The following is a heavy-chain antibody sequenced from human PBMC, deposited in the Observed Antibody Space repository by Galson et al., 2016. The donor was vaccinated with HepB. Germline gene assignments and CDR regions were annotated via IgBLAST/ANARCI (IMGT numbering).Heavy chain of an antibody. CDR1: GGSFSSYY. J-gene: IGHJ4*02. V-gene: IGHV4-59*01. CDR2: TYHIGST. CDR3: ARVTVATIDY. D-gene: IGHD5-24*01. Sequence: SETLSLTCTVSGGSFSSYYWSWIRQPPGKGLEWIGSTYHIGSTNYNSSLKSRVTISVDTSKNQFSLKLSSVTAADTAVYYCARVTVATIDYWGQGTLVTVSS.